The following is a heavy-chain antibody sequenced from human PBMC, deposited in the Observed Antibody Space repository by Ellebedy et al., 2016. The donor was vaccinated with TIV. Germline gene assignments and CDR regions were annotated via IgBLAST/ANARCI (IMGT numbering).Heavy chain of an antibody. D-gene: IGHD1-1*01. CDR3: ASRGGNGPRICYYYGMDV. CDR2: ISSSSTI. CDR1: GFTFSDYY. J-gene: IGHJ6*02. V-gene: IGHV3-69-1*01. Sequence: GESLKISCAASGFTFSDYYMNWVRQAPGKGLEWVSSISSSSTIYYAGSVKGRFTISRDNARNSLYLQMNRLRAEDTAVFYCASRGGNGPRICYYYGMDVWGQGTTVTVSS.